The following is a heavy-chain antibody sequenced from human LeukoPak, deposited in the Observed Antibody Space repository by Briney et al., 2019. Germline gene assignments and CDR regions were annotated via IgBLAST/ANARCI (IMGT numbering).Heavy chain of an antibody. J-gene: IGHJ4*02. V-gene: IGHV3-30*18. Sequence: GGSLTLSCAASGFTFSSYGMQWVREAPGGGLVWVAVISYDGSNKYYADSVKGRFTISRDNSKNTLYLQMNSLRAEDTAVYYCAKDRGSSSWYYFDYWGQGTLVTVSS. CDR1: GFTFSSYG. CDR2: ISYDGSNK. D-gene: IGHD6-13*01. CDR3: AKDRGSSSWYYFDY.